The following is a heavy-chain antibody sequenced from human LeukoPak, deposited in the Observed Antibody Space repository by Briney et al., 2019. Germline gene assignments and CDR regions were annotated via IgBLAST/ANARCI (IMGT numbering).Heavy chain of an antibody. CDR2: ISGSGGST. CDR1: GFTFSSYA. J-gene: IGHJ3*02. Sequence: GGSLRLSCAASGFTFSSYAMSWVRQAPGKGLEWVSAISGSGGSTYYADSVKGRFTISRDNPKNTLYLQMNSLRAEDTAVYYCAETYYDFWSPNAFDIWGQGTMVTVSS. D-gene: IGHD3-3*01. V-gene: IGHV3-23*01. CDR3: AETYYDFWSPNAFDI.